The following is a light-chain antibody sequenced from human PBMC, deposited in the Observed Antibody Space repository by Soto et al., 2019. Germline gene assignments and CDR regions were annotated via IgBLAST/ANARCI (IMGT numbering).Light chain of an antibody. V-gene: IGLV3-21*02. CDR2: DDS. CDR1: NIGSKS. J-gene: IGLJ2*01. Sequence: SYELTQPPSVSVAPGQTASITCGGTNIGSKSVHWYHQKPGQAPVLVVYDDSDRPSGIPERFSGSNSGNTATLTITRVEAGDEADYFCQVWDSSSNHVVFGGGTKLTVL. CDR3: QVWDSSSNHVV.